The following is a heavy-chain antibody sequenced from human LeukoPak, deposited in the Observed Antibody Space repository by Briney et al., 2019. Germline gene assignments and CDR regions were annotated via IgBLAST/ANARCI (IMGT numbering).Heavy chain of an antibody. Sequence: SVKVSCKASGGTFSSYAISWVRQAPGQGLEWMGGIIPIFGTANYAQKFQGRVTITADESTSTAYMELSSLRSEDTAVYYCARDYHGSGSLTTFDYWGQGTLVTVSS. CDR1: GGTFSSYA. V-gene: IGHV1-69*13. J-gene: IGHJ4*02. D-gene: IGHD3-10*01. CDR3: ARDYHGSGSLTTFDY. CDR2: IIPIFGTA.